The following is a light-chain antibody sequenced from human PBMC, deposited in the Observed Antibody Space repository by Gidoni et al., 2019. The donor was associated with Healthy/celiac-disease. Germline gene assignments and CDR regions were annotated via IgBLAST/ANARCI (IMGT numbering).Light chain of an antibody. J-gene: IGKJ1*01. Sequence: EFLLTQSPGTLSSSPGERATLSRRASPRVISSYLAWYQQKPGQAPRLLIYGASSRATGIPDRFSGSGSGTEFTLTISRLEPEDFAVYYCQQYGSSPWTFGQGTKVEIK. CDR1: PRVISSY. CDR2: GAS. CDR3: QQYGSSPWT. V-gene: IGKV3-20*01.